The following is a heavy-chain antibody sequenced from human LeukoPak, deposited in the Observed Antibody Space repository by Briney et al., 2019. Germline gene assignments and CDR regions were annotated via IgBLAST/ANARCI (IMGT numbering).Heavy chain of an antibody. CDR1: GGTFSSYA. D-gene: IGHD2-15*01. CDR2: IIPIFGTA. CDR3: AKASGVVVSYGMDV. Sequence: ASVKVSCKASGGTFSSYAISWVRQAPGQGLEWMGGIIPIFGTANYAQKFQGRVTITADESTSTVYMELSSLRSEDTAVYYCAKASGVVVSYGMDVWGKGTTVTVSS. J-gene: IGHJ6*04. V-gene: IGHV1-69*01.